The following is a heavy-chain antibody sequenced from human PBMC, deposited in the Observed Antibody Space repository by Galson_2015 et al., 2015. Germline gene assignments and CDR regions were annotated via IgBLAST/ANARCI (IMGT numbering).Heavy chain of an antibody. CDR1: GDSVSSNSAA. D-gene: IGHD2-15*01. Sequence: CAISGDSVSSNSAAWNWIRQSPSRGLEWLGRTYYRSKWYNEYAISVKSRINITPDTSKNQFSVQLNSVTPEDTAVYFCARFRSVGIDAFDIWGQGNPGHRLL. CDR2: TYYRSKWYN. CDR3: ARFRSVGIDAFDI. V-gene: IGHV6-1*01. J-gene: IGHJ3*02.